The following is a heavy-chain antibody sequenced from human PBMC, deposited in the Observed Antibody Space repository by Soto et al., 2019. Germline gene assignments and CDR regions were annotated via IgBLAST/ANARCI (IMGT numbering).Heavy chain of an antibody. V-gene: IGHV1-69*06. CDR1: GGTFSSYA. Sequence: QVQLVQSGAEVKKPGSSVKVSCKASGGTFSSYAISWVRQAPGQGLEWMGGIIPIFGTANYAQKFQGRVTITADKSTSTAYMELSSLRSEDTAVYYCARDVIVVGPRLLVGATTPTWFDPWGQGTLVTVSS. CDR2: IIPIFGTA. CDR3: ARDVIVVGPRLLVGATTPTWFDP. D-gene: IGHD1-26*01. J-gene: IGHJ5*02.